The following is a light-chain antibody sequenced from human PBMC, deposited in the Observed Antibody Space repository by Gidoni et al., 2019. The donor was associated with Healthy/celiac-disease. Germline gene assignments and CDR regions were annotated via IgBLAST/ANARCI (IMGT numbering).Light chain of an antibody. J-gene: IGLJ2*01. Sequence: QSAPTQPASVSGSPGTLITISCTGTSSDVGGYNYVSWYQQHPGKAPKLMIYEVSNQPSGVSNRFSGSKSGNTASLTISGLQAEDEADYYCSSYTSRSTRVVFGGGTKLTVL. V-gene: IGLV2-14*01. CDR1: SSDVGGYNY. CDR3: SSYTSRSTRVV. CDR2: EVS.